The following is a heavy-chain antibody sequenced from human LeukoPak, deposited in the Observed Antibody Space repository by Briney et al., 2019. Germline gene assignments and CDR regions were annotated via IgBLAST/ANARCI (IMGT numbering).Heavy chain of an antibody. J-gene: IGHJ4*02. D-gene: IGHD5/OR15-5a*01. Sequence: PGGSLRLSCAASDRSCSRYAMNGVRQAPGKGLEWVSLIIGNGRDIRYADSVKGRFTISRDNSKNILYLQMNSLRAEDTAVYFCAKDLTPDGLYELDSWGQGTLVTVSS. CDR3: AKDLTPDGLYELDS. CDR1: DRSCSRYA. V-gene: IGHV3-23*01. CDR2: IIGNGRDI.